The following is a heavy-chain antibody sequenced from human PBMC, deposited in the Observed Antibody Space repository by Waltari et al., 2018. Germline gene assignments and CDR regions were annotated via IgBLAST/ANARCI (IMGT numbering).Heavy chain of an antibody. CDR3: ARLPCPSYPHRRCGFDP. V-gene: IGHV4-38-2*02. Sequence: QVQLQESGPGLVKPSETLSLTCTVSGYSISSGYYWGWIRQPPGKGLEWIGSSYHSGSTYYNPSLKSRVTISVDTSKNQFSLKLSSVTAADTAVYYCARLPCPSYPHRRCGFDPWGQGTLVTVSS. CDR1: GYSISSGYY. D-gene: IGHD1-26*01. CDR2: SYHSGST. J-gene: IGHJ5*02.